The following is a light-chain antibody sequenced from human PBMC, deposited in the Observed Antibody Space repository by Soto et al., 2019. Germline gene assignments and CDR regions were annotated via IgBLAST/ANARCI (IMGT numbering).Light chain of an antibody. CDR2: EVS. CDR3: SSYAGSNIHYV. CDR1: RSNIGRNY. Sequence: QSALTQPPSASGAPGQRVSISCSGSRSNIGRNYVYWYQQHPGKAPKLMIFEVSKRPSGVPDRFSGSKSGNTASLTVSGLQAEDEADYYCSSYAGSNIHYVFGTGTKVTVL. J-gene: IGLJ1*01. V-gene: IGLV2-8*01.